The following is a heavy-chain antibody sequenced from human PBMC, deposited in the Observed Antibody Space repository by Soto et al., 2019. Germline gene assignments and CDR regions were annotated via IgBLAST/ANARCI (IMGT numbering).Heavy chain of an antibody. D-gene: IGHD3-16*01. CDR2: IFSTGGT. Sequence: PSETLSLTCSVSGGSVRSGGYYWSWIRQPPGKGLEWIGFIFSTGGTIYSPSLKSRVTISVDTSKNQFSLRLRSVTPADTAVYYCARGGAPYNWFDPWGQGTLVTVSS. V-gene: IGHV4-61*08. J-gene: IGHJ5*02. CDR3: ARGGAPYNWFDP. CDR1: GGSVRSGGYY.